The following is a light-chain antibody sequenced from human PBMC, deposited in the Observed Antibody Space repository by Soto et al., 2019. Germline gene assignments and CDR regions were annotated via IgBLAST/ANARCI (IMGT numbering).Light chain of an antibody. CDR2: EVS. CDR1: SSDVGSYNL. J-gene: IGLJ1*01. Sequence: QSVLTQPASVSGSPGRSITISCTGTSSDVGSYNLVSWYQQHPGKAPKLMIYEVSKRPSGVSNRFSGSKSGNTASLTISGLQAEDEADYYCCSYAGSSTYVFGTGTQLTVL. CDR3: CSYAGSSTYV. V-gene: IGLV2-23*02.